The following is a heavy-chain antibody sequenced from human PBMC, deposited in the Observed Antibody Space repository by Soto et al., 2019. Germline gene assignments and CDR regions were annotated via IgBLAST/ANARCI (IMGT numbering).Heavy chain of an antibody. V-gene: IGHV3-48*02. CDR2: ISSSSSTI. Sequence: EVQLVESGGGLVQPGGSLRLSCAASGFTFSNYAMHWVRQAPGKGLEWISYISSSSSTIYYADSVKGRFTISRDNVQNSMFLQMNSLRDDDTAVYYCAREYSNSWHYGFWGKGTLVTVSS. CDR1: GFTFSNYA. J-gene: IGHJ4*02. D-gene: IGHD4-4*01. CDR3: AREYSNSWHYGF.